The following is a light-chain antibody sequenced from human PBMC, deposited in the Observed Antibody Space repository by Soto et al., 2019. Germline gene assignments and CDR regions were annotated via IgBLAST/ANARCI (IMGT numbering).Light chain of an antibody. V-gene: IGKV3-11*01. J-gene: IGKJ2*03. CDR1: ESVNNF. Sequence: EIVLTQSPATLSLSPGERATLSCRASESVNNFLAWYQQKPGQAPRLLIYDASNRATGVPARFSGSGSGTDFTLTISSLEYEYVAVYYCQHRWNWAYGFGQGTKLEI. CDR2: DAS. CDR3: QHRWNWAYG.